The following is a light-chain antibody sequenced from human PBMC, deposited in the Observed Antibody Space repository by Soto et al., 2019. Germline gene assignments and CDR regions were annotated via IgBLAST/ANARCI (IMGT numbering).Light chain of an antibody. Sequence: EIVLTQPPATLSLSPGERATLSCRASQSVSSYLAWYQQKPGQAPRLLIYDASNRATGIPARFSGSGSGTAFTLTISSLEPEDFALYYCQQRSTWPTFGQGTRLEIK. CDR2: DAS. V-gene: IGKV3-11*01. CDR3: QQRSTWPT. J-gene: IGKJ5*01. CDR1: QSVSSY.